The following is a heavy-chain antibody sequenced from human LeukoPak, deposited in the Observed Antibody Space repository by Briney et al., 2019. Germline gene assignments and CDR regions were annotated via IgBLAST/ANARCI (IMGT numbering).Heavy chain of an antibody. Sequence: SETLSLTCTLSGGSLSDYYWSWVRQPPGEGLEWLGYMYKSGNTNFNPSLKSRVTISVDTSKNQFSLKVTSVTTADTAVYYCASRRLGNDYWGQGILVTVSS. CDR1: GGSLSDYY. V-gene: IGHV4-59*01. CDR3: ASRRLGNDY. D-gene: IGHD3-9*01. J-gene: IGHJ4*02. CDR2: MYKSGNT.